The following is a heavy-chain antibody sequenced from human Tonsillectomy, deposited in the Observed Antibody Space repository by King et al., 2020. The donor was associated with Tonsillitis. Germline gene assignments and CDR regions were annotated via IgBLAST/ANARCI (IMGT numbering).Heavy chain of an antibody. V-gene: IGHV3-33*01. D-gene: IGHD3-22*01. CDR3: ARDSFDRSLDP. CDR1: GFTFSSYD. Sequence: QLVQSGGGVVQPGXSLRLSCXASGFTFSSYDMHWVRQAPGKGLXWVAXXXXXXXXKXYAHTVKGXFSISRDNSXXXVYLQINSLRAEDTAIYYCARDSFDRSLDPWGQGTLVTVSS. J-gene: IGHJ5*02. CDR2: XXXXXXXK.